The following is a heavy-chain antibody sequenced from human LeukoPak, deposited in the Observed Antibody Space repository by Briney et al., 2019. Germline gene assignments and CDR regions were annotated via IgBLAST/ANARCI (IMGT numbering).Heavy chain of an antibody. CDR3: ARTPFRGSTYYYYYYMDV. V-gene: IGHV1-69*05. CDR1: GGTFSSYA. J-gene: IGHJ6*03. CDR2: IIPIFGTA. Sequence: ASVKVSCKASGGTFSSYAISWVRQAPGQGLEWMGGIIPIFGTANYAQKFQGRVTITTDESTSTAYMELSSLRSEDTAVYYCARTPFRGSTYYYYYYMDVWGKGTTVTVSS. D-gene: IGHD3-10*01.